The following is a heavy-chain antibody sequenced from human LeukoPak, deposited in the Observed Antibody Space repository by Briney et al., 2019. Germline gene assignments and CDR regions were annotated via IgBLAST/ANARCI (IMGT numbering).Heavy chain of an antibody. Sequence: SETLSLTCTVSGGSISSYYWSWIRQPPGKGLEWIGYIYYSGSTNYNPSLKSRVTISVDTSKNQFSLKLSSVTAADTAVYYCARTNYDSSGYQSGDSDYSGQGTLVTVSS. CDR1: GGSISSYY. J-gene: IGHJ4*02. D-gene: IGHD3-22*01. CDR2: IYYSGST. CDR3: ARTNYDSSGYQSGDSDY. V-gene: IGHV4-59*01.